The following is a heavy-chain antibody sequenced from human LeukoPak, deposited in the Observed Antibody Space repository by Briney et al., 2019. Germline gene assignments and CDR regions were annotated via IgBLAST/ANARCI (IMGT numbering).Heavy chain of an antibody. Sequence: RASETLSLTCAVSGGSISSYYWSWIRQPAGKGLEWIGRIYTSGSPNYNPSLKSRVTMSLDTSKNEFSLKLNSVTAADTAVYYCASGYYYGSGSYSSIWGQGTMVTVSS. CDR2: IYTSGSP. D-gene: IGHD3-10*01. CDR3: ASGYYYGSGSYSSI. J-gene: IGHJ3*02. CDR1: GGSISSYY. V-gene: IGHV4-4*07.